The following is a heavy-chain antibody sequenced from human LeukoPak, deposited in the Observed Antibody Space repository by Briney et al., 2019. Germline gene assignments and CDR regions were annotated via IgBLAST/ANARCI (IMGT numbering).Heavy chain of an antibody. CDR2: IYSGGST. CDR3: ASNYYGSGSIVDAFDI. J-gene: IGHJ3*02. V-gene: IGHV3-53*01. CDR1: GFTVSSNY. Sequence: PGGSLRLSCAASGFTVSSNYMSWVRQAPGKGLEWVSVIYSGGSTYYADSVKGRFTISRDNSKNTLYLQMNGLRAEDTAVYYCASNYYGSGSIVDAFDIWGQGTMVTVSS. D-gene: IGHD3-10*01.